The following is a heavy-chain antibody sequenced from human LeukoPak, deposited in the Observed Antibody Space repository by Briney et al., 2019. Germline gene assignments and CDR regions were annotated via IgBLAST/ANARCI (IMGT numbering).Heavy chain of an antibody. CDR3: ARTIVVVAADYFDY. J-gene: IGHJ4*02. Sequence: GASVKVSCKASGYTFTSYGISWVRQAPGQGLEWMGWISAYNGNTNYAQKLQGRVTMITDTFTSTVYMELRSLRSDDTAVYYCARTIVVVAADYFDYWGQGTLVTVSS. D-gene: IGHD2-21*02. V-gene: IGHV1-18*01. CDR2: ISAYNGNT. CDR1: GYTFTSYG.